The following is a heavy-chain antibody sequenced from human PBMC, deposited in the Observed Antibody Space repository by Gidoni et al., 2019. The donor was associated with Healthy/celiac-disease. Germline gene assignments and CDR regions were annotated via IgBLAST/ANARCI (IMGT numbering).Heavy chain of an antibody. Sequence: QVQLQESCPGLVTPSQTLSLTCTVSGGSISSGGYYWSWIRQHPGKGLEWIGYIYYSGSTYYNPSLKILVTISVDTSKNQFSLKLSSVTAADTAVYYCARDAGVQGVYFDYWGQGTLVTVSS. D-gene: IGHD3-10*02. CDR1: GGSISSGGYY. J-gene: IGHJ4*02. V-gene: IGHV4-31*01. CDR2: IYYSGST. CDR3: ARDAGVQGVYFDY.